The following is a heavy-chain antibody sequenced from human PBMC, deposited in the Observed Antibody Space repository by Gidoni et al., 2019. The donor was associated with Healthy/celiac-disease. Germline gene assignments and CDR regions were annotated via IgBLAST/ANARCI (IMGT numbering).Heavy chain of an antibody. J-gene: IGHJ3*02. CDR2: IYYSGST. CDR3: AREGLVGATSGAFDI. CDR1: ACSVSSGSYH. V-gene: IGHV4-61*01. Sequence: HVPLQESGPGLVKPSEPLSRTCTVYACSVSSGSYHWCWIRQPPGKGLEWIGYIYYSGSTNYNHSLKSRVTISVDTSKNQFSLKLSSVTAADAAVYYCAREGLVGATSGAFDIWGQGTMVTVSS. D-gene: IGHD1-26*01.